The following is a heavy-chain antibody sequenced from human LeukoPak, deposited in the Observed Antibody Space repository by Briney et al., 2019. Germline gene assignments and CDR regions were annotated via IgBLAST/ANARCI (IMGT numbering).Heavy chain of an antibody. V-gene: IGHV3-21*01. CDR1: GFTFSSYS. J-gene: IGHJ4*02. CDR3: ARDLSSLAARPMGSDC. D-gene: IGHD6-6*01. CDR2: ISSSSSYI. Sequence: GGSLRLSCAASGFTFSSYSMNWVRQAPGKGLEWVSSISSSSSYIYYADSVKGRFTISRDNAKNSLYLQMNSLRAEDTAVYYCARDLSSLAARPMGSDCWGQGTVVSVSS.